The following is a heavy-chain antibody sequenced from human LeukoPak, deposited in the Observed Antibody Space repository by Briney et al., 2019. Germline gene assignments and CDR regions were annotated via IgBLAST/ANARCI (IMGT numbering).Heavy chain of an antibody. CDR3: ARHFGGSYYDDY. J-gene: IGHJ4*02. CDR2: IDPDDSYT. Sequence: GESLRISRKGSGYSFTSYWISWVRQMPGKGLGGMGRIDPDDSYTNYSPSFQGHVTISADKSISTAYLQWSSLKASDTAMYYCARHFGGSYYDDYWGRGTLVSVSS. V-gene: IGHV5-10-1*01. D-gene: IGHD1-26*01. CDR1: GYSFTSYW.